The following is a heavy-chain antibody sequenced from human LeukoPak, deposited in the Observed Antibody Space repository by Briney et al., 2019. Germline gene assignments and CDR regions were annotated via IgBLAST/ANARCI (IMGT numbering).Heavy chain of an antibody. J-gene: IGHJ4*02. Sequence: PGGSLRLSCAASGFTFSSYVMHWVRQAPGKGLEWVAIISYDGSNEYYADSVKGRFTISRDNSKNTLFLQMNSLRAEDTAVYYCAKDITMTHQYYFDYWGQGTLVTVSS. CDR2: ISYDGSNE. V-gene: IGHV3-30*04. D-gene: IGHD3-22*01. CDR3: AKDITMTHQYYFDY. CDR1: GFTFSSYV.